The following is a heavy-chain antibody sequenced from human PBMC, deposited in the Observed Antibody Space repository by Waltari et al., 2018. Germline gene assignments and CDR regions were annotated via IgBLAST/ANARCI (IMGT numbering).Heavy chain of an antibody. V-gene: IGHV3-53*01. CDR2: VTSDDKT. J-gene: IGHJ4*02. Sequence: EVQLVESGGGLIQPGGARRLSGAASALSVGSNDMTWVRQAPGKGLEWLSIVTSDDKTYYADSVKGRFTISRDNSKNTLYLEMSSLTAEDTAVYYCARDKGVEPTTRFDYWGQGTLVTVSS. CDR3: ARDKGVEPTTRFDY. D-gene: IGHD1-26*01. CDR1: ALSVGSND.